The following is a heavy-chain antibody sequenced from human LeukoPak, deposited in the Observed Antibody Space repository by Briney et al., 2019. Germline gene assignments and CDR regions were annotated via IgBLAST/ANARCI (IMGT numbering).Heavy chain of an antibody. CDR3: ARAIGVYAFDV. J-gene: IGHJ3*01. CDR1: GGSISSYY. CDR2: LNNGGDT. Sequence: SETLSLTCTVSGGSISSYYWSWIRQPAGKGLEWIGRLNNGGDTNYSPSLRSRATISVDTSKNHFSLILSSVTVADTAMYYCARAIGVYAFDVWGQGTMVTVSS. D-gene: IGHD2-2*02. V-gene: IGHV4-4*07.